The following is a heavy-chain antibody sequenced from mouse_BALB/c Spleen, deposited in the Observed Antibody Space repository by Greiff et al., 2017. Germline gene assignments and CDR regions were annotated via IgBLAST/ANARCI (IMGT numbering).Heavy chain of an antibody. CDR2: IWAGGST. CDR1: GFSLTSYG. D-gene: IGHD2-4*01. Sequence: VKLMESGPGLVAPSQSLSITCTVSGFSLTSYGVHWVRQPPGKGLEWLGVIWAGGSTNYNSALMSRLSISKDNSKSQVFLKMNSLQTDDTAMYYCALYYDYDGTGYFDYWGQGTTLTVSS. CDR3: ALYYDYDGTGYFDY. J-gene: IGHJ2*01. V-gene: IGHV2-9*02.